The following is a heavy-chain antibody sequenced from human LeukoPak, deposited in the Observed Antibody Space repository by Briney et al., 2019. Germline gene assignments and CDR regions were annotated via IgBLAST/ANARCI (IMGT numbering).Heavy chain of an antibody. CDR1: GGWLSGYY. J-gene: IGHJ6*02. D-gene: IGHD3-3*01. CDR3: ARGWYYDCWSGYYPPGYYYGMDV. Sequence: SYTLSLTCAVYGGWLSGYYWRWLRQPPGKGLEGIGEVNHSRRTNYNPSLKSRVSLSVDTSKNVFSLKLSSVTAAGTAVYYGARGWYYDCWSGYYPPGYYYGMDVWGQGTTVTVSS. V-gene: IGHV4-34*01. CDR2: VNHSRRT.